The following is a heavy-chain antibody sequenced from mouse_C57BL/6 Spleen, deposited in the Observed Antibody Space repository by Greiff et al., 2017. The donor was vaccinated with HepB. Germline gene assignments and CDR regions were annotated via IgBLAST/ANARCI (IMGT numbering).Heavy chain of an antibody. D-gene: IGHD3-2*02. V-gene: IGHV1-69*01. Sequence: QVQLQQPGAELVMPGASVKLSCKASGYTFTSYWMHWVKQRPGQGLEWIGEIDPSDSYTNYNQKFKGKSTLTVDKSSSTAYMQLSSLTSEDSAVYYCAREWDSSGYVRFAYWGQGTLVTVSA. J-gene: IGHJ3*01. CDR2: IDPSDSYT. CDR1: GYTFTSYW. CDR3: AREWDSSGYVRFAY.